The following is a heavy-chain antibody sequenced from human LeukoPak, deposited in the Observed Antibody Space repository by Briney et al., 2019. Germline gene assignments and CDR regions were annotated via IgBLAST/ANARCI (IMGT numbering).Heavy chain of an antibody. CDR3: ARGDYYDSSGPDLFDY. D-gene: IGHD3-22*01. CDR2: VSGSGGST. Sequence: GGSLRLSCAASGFTFSSYAMSWVRQAPGKGLEWVSAVSGSGGSTYYADSVKGRFTISRDNAKNSLYLQMNSLRAEDTAVYYCARGDYYDSSGPDLFDYWGQGTLVTVSS. CDR1: GFTFSSYA. J-gene: IGHJ4*02. V-gene: IGHV3-23*01.